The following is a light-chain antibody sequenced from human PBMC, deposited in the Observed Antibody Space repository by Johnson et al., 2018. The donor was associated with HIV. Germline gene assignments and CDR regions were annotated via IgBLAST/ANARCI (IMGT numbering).Light chain of an antibody. CDR3: GTWDSSLSAYV. J-gene: IGLJ1*01. Sequence: QSVLTQPPSVSAAPGQRVTISCSGSSSNIGNNFVSWYQQLPGTAPKVLIYDTSKRPSGIPDRFSGSKSGTSATLGITGLQTGDEADYYCGTWDSSLSAYVFGTGTEVTVL. CDR2: DTS. CDR1: SSNIGNNF. V-gene: IGLV1-51*01.